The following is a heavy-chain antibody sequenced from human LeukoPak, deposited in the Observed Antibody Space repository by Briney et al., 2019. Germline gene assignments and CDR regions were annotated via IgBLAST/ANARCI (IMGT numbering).Heavy chain of an antibody. CDR2: ISSSSTYK. CDR3: ERGQFADY. CDR1: GFTFSRYS. J-gene: IGHJ4*02. V-gene: IGHV3-21*01. Sequence: GGSLRLSCAASGFTFSRYSMNWVRQPPGKGLEWVSSISSSSTYKYYPASEKGRFIIFRDNDKNSLYRQMSGLRGEDRAVYYCERGQFADYGGQGTLVTVS. D-gene: IGHD3-10*01.